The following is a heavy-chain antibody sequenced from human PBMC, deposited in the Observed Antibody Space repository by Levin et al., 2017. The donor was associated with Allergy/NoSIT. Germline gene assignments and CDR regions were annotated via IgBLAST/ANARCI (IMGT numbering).Heavy chain of an antibody. CDR1: GGSISSYY. CDR2: IYTSGST. J-gene: IGHJ6*02. Sequence: SQTLSLTCTVSGGSISSYYWSWIRQPAGKGLEWIGRIYTSGSTNYNPSLKSRVTMSVDTSKNQFSLKLSSVTAADTAVYYCARDRIVGATTFYYYYGMDVWGQGTTVTVSS. V-gene: IGHV4-4*07. CDR3: ARDRIVGATTFYYYYGMDV. D-gene: IGHD1-26*01.